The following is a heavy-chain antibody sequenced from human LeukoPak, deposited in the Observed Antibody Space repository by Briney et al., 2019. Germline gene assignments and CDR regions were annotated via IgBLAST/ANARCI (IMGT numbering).Heavy chain of an antibody. CDR3: ARRDSGSRGFDS. D-gene: IGHD3-10*01. V-gene: IGHV3-73*01. CDR1: GFTFSGSA. CDR2: IRSRANSYAT. J-gene: IGHJ4*02. Sequence: GGSLRLSCAASGFTFSGSAMHWVRQASGKGLEWVGRIRSRANSYATAYAASVKGRFTISRDDSKNTAYLQMNSLRAEDTAVYYCARRDSGSRGFDSWGQGTLVTVSS.